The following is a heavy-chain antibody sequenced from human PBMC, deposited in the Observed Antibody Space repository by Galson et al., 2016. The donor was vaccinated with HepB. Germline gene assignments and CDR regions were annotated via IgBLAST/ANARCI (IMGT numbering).Heavy chain of an antibody. D-gene: IGHD5-24*01. V-gene: IGHV1-69*13. CDR1: GDTFSRRA. CDR3: ASTLSRDGYNYRYYFDY. J-gene: IGHJ4*02. Sequence: SVKVSCKASGDTFSRRAISWVRQAPGQGLEWMGGIIPILTTLTYAQKFQGRVTITADESTTTSYMELSSLKSDDTAVYYCASTLSRDGYNYRYYFDYWGQGTLVTVSS. CDR2: IIPILTTL.